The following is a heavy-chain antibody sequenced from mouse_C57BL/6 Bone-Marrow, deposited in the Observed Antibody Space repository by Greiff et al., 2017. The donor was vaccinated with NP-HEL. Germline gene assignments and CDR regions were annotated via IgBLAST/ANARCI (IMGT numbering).Heavy chain of an antibody. V-gene: IGHV14-2*01. CDR2: SDPEDGET. D-gene: IGHD1-1*01. J-gene: IGHJ4*01. CDR1: GFNIKDYY. CDR3: APLLLRQYPYAMDY. Sequence: EVKLMESGAELVKPGASVKLSCTASGFNIKDYYMHWVKQRTEQGLEWIGRSDPEDGETKYAPKFQGKATITAETSSNTAYLQLSSLTSEDTAVYYCAPLLLRQYPYAMDYWGQGTSVTVSS.